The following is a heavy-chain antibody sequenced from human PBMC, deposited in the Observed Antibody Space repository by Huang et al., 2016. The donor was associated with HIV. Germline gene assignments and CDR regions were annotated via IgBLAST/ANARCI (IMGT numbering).Heavy chain of an antibody. CDR1: GDTFSNYA. CDR2: IIPFLGSA. CDR3: ARGPRWLQFRYMDV. V-gene: IGHV1-69*13. Sequence: QVQLVQSGTEVKKPGSSVKVSCKASGDTFSNYAITWVRQAPGQGREWMGGIIPFLGSANYAQRFQGRVTITADESTSTAYMQLSSLRSEDTAVYYCARGPRWLQFRYMDVWGKGTTVTVSS. J-gene: IGHJ6*03. D-gene: IGHD5-12*01.